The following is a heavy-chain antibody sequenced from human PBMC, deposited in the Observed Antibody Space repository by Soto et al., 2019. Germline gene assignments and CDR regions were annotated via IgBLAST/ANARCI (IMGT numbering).Heavy chain of an antibody. J-gene: IGHJ6*02. CDR1: GGTFSSYA. Sequence: GASVKVSCKASGGTFSSYAISWVRQAPGQGLEWMGGIIPIFGTANYAQKLQGRVAITADESTSTAYMELSSLRSEDTAVYYCARDGINYDFWSGYYATILDYYGMDVWGQGTTVTVSS. D-gene: IGHD3-3*01. CDR3: ARDGINYDFWSGYYATILDYYGMDV. CDR2: IIPIFGTA. V-gene: IGHV1-69*13.